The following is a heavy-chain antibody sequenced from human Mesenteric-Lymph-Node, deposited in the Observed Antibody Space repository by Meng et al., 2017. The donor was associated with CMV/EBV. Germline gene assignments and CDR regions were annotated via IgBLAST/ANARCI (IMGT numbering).Heavy chain of an antibody. V-gene: IGHV3-7*01. CDR1: GFTFSSYW. Sequence: GESLKISCAASGFTFSSYWMTWVRQAPGKGLEWVANIKEDGTDKYYVVSVRGRFTISRDNAKNSLYLQMNSLRVEDTAVYYCARELRPYGMDVWGQGTTVTVSS. J-gene: IGHJ6*02. CDR2: IKEDGTDK. CDR3: ARELRPYGMDV. D-gene: IGHD3-3*01.